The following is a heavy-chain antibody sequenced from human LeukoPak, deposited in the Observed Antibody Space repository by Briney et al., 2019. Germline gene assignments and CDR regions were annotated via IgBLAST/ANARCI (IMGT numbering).Heavy chain of an antibody. Sequence: SVKVSCKASGGTFSSYAISWVRQAPGQGLEWMGGIIPIFGTANYAQKFQGRVTITADESTSTAYMELSSLRSEDTAVYYCATRRELYEPGDYYFDYWGQGTLVTVSS. CDR3: ATRRELYEPGDYYFDY. D-gene: IGHD7-27*01. J-gene: IGHJ4*02. V-gene: IGHV1-69*01. CDR1: GGTFSSYA. CDR2: IIPIFGTA.